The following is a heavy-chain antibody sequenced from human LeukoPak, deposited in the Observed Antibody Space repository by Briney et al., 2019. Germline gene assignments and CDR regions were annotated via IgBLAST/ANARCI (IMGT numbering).Heavy chain of an antibody. Sequence: PSETLSLTCSVYGGSFSGYYWSWIRQPPGKGLEWIGSIYYSGSTYYNPSLKSRVTISVDTSKNQFSLKLSSVTAADTAVYYCASLTGRTYYFDYWGQGTLVTVSS. J-gene: IGHJ4*02. CDR2: IYYSGST. CDR3: ASLTGRTYYFDY. V-gene: IGHV4-34*01. CDR1: GGSFSGYY. D-gene: IGHD1/OR15-1a*01.